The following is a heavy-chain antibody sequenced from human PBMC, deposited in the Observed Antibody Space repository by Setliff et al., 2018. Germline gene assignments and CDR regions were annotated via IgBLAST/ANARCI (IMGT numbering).Heavy chain of an antibody. CDR1: GYTFRDYY. J-gene: IGHJ3*01. CDR2: INPNSGGR. CDR3: AGPFDVGPYPRPIDGLDL. V-gene: IGHV1-2*02. Sequence: ASVKVSCKASGYTFRDYYIHWVRQAPGQGLEWMGWINPNSGGREYAEAFRGRVTMTGDTSIRTAFMELSGLTSDDTAVYYCAGPFDVGPYPRPIDGLDLWGQGTRVTVSS. D-gene: IGHD3-9*01.